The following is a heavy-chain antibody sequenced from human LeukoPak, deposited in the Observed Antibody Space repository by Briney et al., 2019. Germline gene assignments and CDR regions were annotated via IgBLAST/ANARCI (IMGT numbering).Heavy chain of an antibody. V-gene: IGHV4-4*07. CDR1: GGSLSSYY. Sequence: SETLSLTCTVSGGSLSSYYWSWIRQPAGKGLEWIGRIYTSGSTNYNPSLKSRVTMSVDTSKNQFSLKLSSVTAADTAVYYCAREYRRTYDFWTFGYWGQGTLVTVSS. D-gene: IGHD3-3*01. J-gene: IGHJ4*02. CDR3: AREYRRTYDFWTFGY. CDR2: IYTSGST.